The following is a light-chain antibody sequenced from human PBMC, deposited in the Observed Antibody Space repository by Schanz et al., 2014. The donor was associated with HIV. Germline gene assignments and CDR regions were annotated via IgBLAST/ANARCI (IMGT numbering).Light chain of an antibody. CDR3: AAWDDSLSGPV. J-gene: IGLJ2*01. CDR1: TSNIGATFH. CDR2: RND. Sequence: QSVLAQPPSVSGAPGQDVTISCTGNTSNIGATFHVHWYQQLPGTAPKLLIYRNDQRPSGVPDRFSASKSGTSASLAISGLRSADEADYSCAAWDDSLSGPVFGGGTKLTVL. V-gene: IGLV1-47*01.